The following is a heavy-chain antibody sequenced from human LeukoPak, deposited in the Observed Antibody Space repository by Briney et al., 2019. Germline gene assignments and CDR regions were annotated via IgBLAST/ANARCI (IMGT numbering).Heavy chain of an antibody. D-gene: IGHD6-13*01. CDR3: AREGAAASVDY. CDR2: IGSSGGST. J-gene: IGHJ4*02. V-gene: IGHV3-64*01. Sequence: PGGSLRLSGAASGFTFSNAWMSWVRQAPGKGLEYVSAIGSSGGSTYYAHSVKGRFTISRDNSKNTLYLQMGSLRAEDMAVYYCAREGAAASVDYWGQGTLVTVSS. CDR1: GFTFSNAW.